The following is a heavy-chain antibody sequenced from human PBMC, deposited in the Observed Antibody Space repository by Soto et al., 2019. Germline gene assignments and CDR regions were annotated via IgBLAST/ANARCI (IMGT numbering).Heavy chain of an antibody. CDR1: GYTFSGYS. CDR2: ISGYNGNT. V-gene: IGHV1-18*04. Sequence: ASVKVSCKASGYTFSGYSITWVRQAPGQGLEWMGRISGYNGNTNYARTLRDRLTLTTDTSTSTAYMELRSLTSDDTAVYYCARAVFCGGAPACPDMDVWGQGTTVTVSS. CDR3: ARAVFCGGAPACPDMDV. D-gene: IGHD2-21*01. J-gene: IGHJ6*02.